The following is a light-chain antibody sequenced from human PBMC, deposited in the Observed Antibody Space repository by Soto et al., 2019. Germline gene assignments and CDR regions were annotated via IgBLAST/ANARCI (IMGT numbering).Light chain of an antibody. CDR3: QHYNNWPPWT. J-gene: IGKJ1*01. CDR2: GAS. V-gene: IGKV3-15*01. CDR1: QSVSNN. Sequence: EIVMTQSPVTLSVSPGERATLSCRASQSVSNNLAWYQLKPGQAPRLLIYGASTRATGIPARFSGSGSGTEFTLTISSLQSEDFAVYYCQHYNNWPPWTFGQGTKVEIK.